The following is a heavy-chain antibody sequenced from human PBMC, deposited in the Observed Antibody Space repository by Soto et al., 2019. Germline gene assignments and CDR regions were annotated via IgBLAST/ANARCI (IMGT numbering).Heavy chain of an antibody. J-gene: IGHJ4*02. V-gene: IGHV3-30*18. D-gene: IGHD2-15*01. CDR1: GFTFSNYG. CDR2: ISYDGSQK. CDR3: AKDGAPRYCGRSSCIPAGAY. Sequence: QVQLVASGGGVVQPGRSLRLSCAGSGFTFSNYGLHWVRQAPGKGLEWVSVISYDGSQKYYADSVNGRFTISRDNSNNMVYLQMDSLRAEETAVYYCAKDGAPRYCGRSSCIPAGAYWGQGTLGTFSA.